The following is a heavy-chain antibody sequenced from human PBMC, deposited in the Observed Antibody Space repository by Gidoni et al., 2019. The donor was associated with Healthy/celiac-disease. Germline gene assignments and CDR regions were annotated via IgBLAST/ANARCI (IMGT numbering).Heavy chain of an antibody. CDR3: ANPGYSYGYSLGYFDY. Sequence: QVQLVESGGGVVQPGRSLRLSCAASGFTFSSYAMHWVRQAPGKGLERVAVISYDGSNKYYADSVKGRFTISRDNSKNTLYLQMNSLRAEDTAVYYCANPGYSYGYSLGYFDYWGQGTLVTVSS. CDR2: ISYDGSNK. CDR1: GFTFSSYA. D-gene: IGHD5-18*01. J-gene: IGHJ4*02. V-gene: IGHV3-30-3*01.